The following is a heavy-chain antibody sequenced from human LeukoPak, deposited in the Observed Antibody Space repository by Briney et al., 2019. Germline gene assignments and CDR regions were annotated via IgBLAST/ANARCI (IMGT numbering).Heavy chain of an antibody. CDR2: IYTSGST. CDR1: GGSISSGSYY. J-gene: IGHJ5*02. V-gene: IGHV4-61*02. D-gene: IGHD3-3*01. CDR3: ARSLTDDFWSGHNWFDP. Sequence: SQTLSLTCTVSGGSISSGSYYWSWIRQPAGKGLEWIGRIYTSGSTNYNPSLKSRVTISVDTSKNQFSLKLSSVTAADTAVYYCARSLTDDFWSGHNWFDPWGQGTLVTVAS.